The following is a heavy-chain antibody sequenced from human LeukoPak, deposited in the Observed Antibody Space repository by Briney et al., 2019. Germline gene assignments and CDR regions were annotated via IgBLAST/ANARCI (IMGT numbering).Heavy chain of an antibody. Sequence: GRSLRLSCSASGFIFSSYAMHWVRQAPGKGLEYVSTIDRNGRNTYYADSVRGRFTISRDNSKNTLYLQMRSLRAEDTAVYYCVKEMLTTTSAFDYWGQGSLVTVSS. CDR2: IDRNGRNT. CDR1: GFIFSSYA. V-gene: IGHV3-64D*09. J-gene: IGHJ4*02. D-gene: IGHD4/OR15-4a*01. CDR3: VKEMLTTTSAFDY.